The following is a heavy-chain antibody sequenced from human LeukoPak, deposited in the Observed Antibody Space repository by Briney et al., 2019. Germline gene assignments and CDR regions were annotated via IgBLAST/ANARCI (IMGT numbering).Heavy chain of an antibody. D-gene: IGHD2-2*01. Sequence: PGGSLRLSCAASGFTFSSYSMNWVRQAPGKGLEWVSSITSSSSYIYYADSVKGRFTISRDNAKKSLYLQLNSLRAEDTAVYYCVTYQLLLYGFDYWGQGTLVTVSS. CDR3: VTYQLLLYGFDY. CDR1: GFTFSSYS. V-gene: IGHV3-21*01. J-gene: IGHJ4*02. CDR2: ITSSSSYI.